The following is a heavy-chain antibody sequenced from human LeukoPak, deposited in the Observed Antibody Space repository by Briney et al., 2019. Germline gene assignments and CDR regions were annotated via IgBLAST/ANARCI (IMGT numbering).Heavy chain of an antibody. J-gene: IGHJ5*02. D-gene: IGHD3-10*01. CDR2: IIPIFGTA. CDR1: RGTFSSYA. CDR3: ARAWGSGRKYGNWFDP. V-gene: IGHV1-69*01. Sequence: TVKLSCKVSRGTFSSYAISWVPQAPARGLEWMGGIIPIFGTASYAQKFQGRVTITADESTSTAYMELSSLRSEDTAVYYCARAWGSGRKYGNWFDPWGQGTLVTVSS.